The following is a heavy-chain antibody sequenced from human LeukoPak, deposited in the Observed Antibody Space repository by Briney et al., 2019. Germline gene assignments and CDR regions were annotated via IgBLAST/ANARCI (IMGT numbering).Heavy chain of an antibody. CDR2: ISAYNGNT. J-gene: IGHJ3*02. D-gene: IGHD3-22*01. CDR1: GYTFTSYG. CDR3: ARESAYYYDSSGYYSLAFDI. Sequence: ASVKLSCKASGYTFTSYGISWVRQAPGQGLEWMGWISAYNGNTNYAQKLQGRVTMTTHTSTSTAYMELRSLRSDDTAVYYCARESAYYYDSSGYYSLAFDIWGQGTMVTVSS. V-gene: IGHV1-18*01.